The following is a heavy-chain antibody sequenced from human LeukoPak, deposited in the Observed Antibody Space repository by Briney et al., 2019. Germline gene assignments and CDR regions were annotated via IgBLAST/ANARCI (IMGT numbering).Heavy chain of an antibody. CDR2: ISASRDIT. D-gene: IGHD3-3*01. J-gene: IGHJ6*03. CDR3: VRGSLASGVVVYYYYYLDV. V-gene: IGHV3-48*01. CDR1: GFTFSSYT. Sequence: GGSLRLSCAASGFTFSSYTMNWVRQAPGMGLEWLSYISASRDITYYADSVKGRFTISRDNAKNSLYLQMNSLRAEDTAVYYCVRGSLASGVVVYYYYYLDVWGKGTTVTVSS.